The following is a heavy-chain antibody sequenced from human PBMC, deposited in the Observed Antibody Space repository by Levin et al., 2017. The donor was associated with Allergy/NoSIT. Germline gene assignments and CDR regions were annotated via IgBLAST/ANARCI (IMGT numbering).Heavy chain of an antibody. Sequence: GESLKISCKASGYSFTSYWIGWVRQMPGKGLECMGIIYPDDSDTRYSPSFQGQVTISADKSISTAYVQWSSLTASDTAMYYCARGSSSSGFRMDVWGQGTTVTVSS. J-gene: IGHJ6*02. CDR2: IYPDDSDT. V-gene: IGHV5-51*01. D-gene: IGHD6-6*01. CDR3: ARGSSSSGFRMDV. CDR1: GYSFTSYW.